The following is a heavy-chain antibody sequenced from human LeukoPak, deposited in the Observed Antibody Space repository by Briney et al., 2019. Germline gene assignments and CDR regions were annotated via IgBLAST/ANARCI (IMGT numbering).Heavy chain of an antibody. D-gene: IGHD1-14*01. J-gene: IGHJ4*02. CDR2: INQDGSEK. V-gene: IGHV3-7*01. CDR3: TRDFVEPYYFDS. CDR1: GFIFSDHY. Sequence: GGSLRLSCAASGFIFSDHYMDWVRQAPGKGLEWVANINQDGSEKYYVDSVEGRFNISRDNARNSLYLQMNSLGAEDTAVYYCTRDFVEPYYFDSWGQGSLVTVSS.